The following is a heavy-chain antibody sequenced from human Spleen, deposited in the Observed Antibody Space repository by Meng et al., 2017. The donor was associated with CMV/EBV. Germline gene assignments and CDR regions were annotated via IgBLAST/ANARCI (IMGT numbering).Heavy chain of an antibody. CDR3: AEDFGVVTPTSFAY. V-gene: IGHV3-23*01. Sequence: GESLKISCAASGFTFSSYELNWVRQAAGKGLEWVSGISGSGGNTYYADSVKGRFTVSRDNSKNTLYLQMNSLRVEDTAVYYCAEDFGVVTPTSFAYWGQGTLVTVSS. J-gene: IGHJ4*02. D-gene: IGHD3-3*01. CDR2: ISGSGGNT. CDR1: GFTFSSYE.